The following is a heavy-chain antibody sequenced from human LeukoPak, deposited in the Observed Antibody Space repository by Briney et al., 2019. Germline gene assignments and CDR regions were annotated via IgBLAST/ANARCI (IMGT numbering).Heavy chain of an antibody. J-gene: IGHJ4*02. D-gene: IGHD1-26*01. CDR2: INPNSGGT. CDR1: GYTFTGYY. CDR3: ARDMGGSYKYYFDY. Sequence: ASVKVSCKASGYTFTGYYMHWVRQAPGQGLEWMGWINPNSGGTNYAQKFQGRVTMTRDTSISTAYMELSRLRSDDTAVYYCARDMGGSYKYYFDYWGQGTLVTVSS. V-gene: IGHV1-2*02.